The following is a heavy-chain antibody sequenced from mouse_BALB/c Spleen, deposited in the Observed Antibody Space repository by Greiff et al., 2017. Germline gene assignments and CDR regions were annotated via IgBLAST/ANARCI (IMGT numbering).Heavy chain of an antibody. CDR3: ARFSNWGFAY. V-gene: IGHV1-7*01. Sequence: VKLMESGAELAKPGASVKMSCKASGYTFTSYWMHWVKQRPGQGLEWIGYINPSTGYTEYNQKFKDKATLTADKSSSTAYMQLSSLTSEDSAVYYCARFSNWGFAYWGQGTLVTVSA. J-gene: IGHJ3*01. CDR1: GYTFTSYW. D-gene: IGHD4-1*01. CDR2: INPSTGYT.